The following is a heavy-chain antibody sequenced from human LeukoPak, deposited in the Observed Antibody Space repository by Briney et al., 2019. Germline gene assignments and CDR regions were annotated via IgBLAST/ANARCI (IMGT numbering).Heavy chain of an antibody. V-gene: IGHV3-23*01. J-gene: IGHJ4*02. CDR2: ISDSGGRA. Sequence: QAGGSLRLSCAASGFTFSNFVMSWVRQAPGKGLEWVSTISDSGGRAYYADSVKGRLTISRDNSKNTLYLQMSSLRTEDTAVYYCAKDHFEYDILTGCSDYWGQGTLVTVSS. CDR1: GFTFSNFV. CDR3: AKDHFEYDILTGCSDY. D-gene: IGHD3-9*01.